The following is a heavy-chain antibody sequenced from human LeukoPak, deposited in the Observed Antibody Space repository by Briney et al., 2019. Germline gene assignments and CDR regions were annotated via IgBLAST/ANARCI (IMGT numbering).Heavy chain of an antibody. CDR3: ARDRDYYGSADY. CDR1: GGTFSSYA. CDR2: IIPIFGTA. V-gene: IGHV1-69*01. D-gene: IGHD3-10*01. Sequence: SVKVSCKASGGTFSSYAISWVRQAPGQGREWMGGIIPIFGTANYAQKFQGRVTITADESTSTAYMELSSLRSEDTAVYYCARDRDYYGSADYWGQGTLVTVSS. J-gene: IGHJ4*02.